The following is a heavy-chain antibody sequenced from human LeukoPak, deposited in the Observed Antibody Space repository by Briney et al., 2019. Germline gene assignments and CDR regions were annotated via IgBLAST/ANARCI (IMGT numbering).Heavy chain of an antibody. D-gene: IGHD5-12*01. CDR3: ARDLRGYSGYVPRFDP. CDR2: INYSGST. Sequence: AESLSLTCTVYGRSISSYYRSSIRQPPGKGMEWTGYINYSGSTNYNPSLKSRVTISVDTSKNQCSLKLSSVTAADTAVYYCARDLRGYSGYVPRFDPWGQGTLVTVSS. J-gene: IGHJ5*02. CDR1: GRSISSYY. V-gene: IGHV4-59*01.